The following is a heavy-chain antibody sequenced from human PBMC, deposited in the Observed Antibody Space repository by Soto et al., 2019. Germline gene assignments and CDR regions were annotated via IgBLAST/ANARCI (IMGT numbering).Heavy chain of an antibody. CDR2: IKQDGSEK. Sequence: GGSLRLSCAASGFTFSSYWMSWVRQAPGKGLEWVANIKQDGSEKYYVDSVKGRFTISRDNAKNSLYLQMNSLRAEDTAVHYCARDPYSSGWGDYYYYYMDVWGKGTTVTVSS. CDR3: ARDPYSSGWGDYYYYYMDV. J-gene: IGHJ6*03. CDR1: GFTFSSYW. D-gene: IGHD6-19*01. V-gene: IGHV3-7*01.